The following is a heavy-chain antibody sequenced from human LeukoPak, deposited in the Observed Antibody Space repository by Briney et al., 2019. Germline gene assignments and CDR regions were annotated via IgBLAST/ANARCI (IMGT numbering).Heavy chain of an antibody. V-gene: IGHV1-24*01. CDR1: GYTLTELS. CDR2: FDPEDGET. CDR3: ATVKNRLDIVATIRPYYFDY. D-gene: IGHD5-12*01. J-gene: IGHJ4*02. Sequence: ASVKVSCKVSGYTLTELSIHWVRQAPGKGLEWMGGFDPEDGETIYAQKFQGRVTMTEDTSTDTAYMELSSLRSEDTAVYYCATVKNRLDIVATIRPYYFDYWGQGTLVTVSS.